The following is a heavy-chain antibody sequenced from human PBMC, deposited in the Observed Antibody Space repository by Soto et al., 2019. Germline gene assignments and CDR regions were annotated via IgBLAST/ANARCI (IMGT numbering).Heavy chain of an antibody. CDR2: ISAYNGNT. CDR1: GYTFTSSG. CDR3: AREGTTLYYFDY. V-gene: IGHV1-18*01. D-gene: IGHD4-17*01. J-gene: IGHJ4*02. Sequence: EASVKVSCKASGYTFTSSGISWVRQAPGQGLEWMGWISAYNGNTNYAQKLQGRVTMTTDTSTTTAYMELRNLRSDDTAVYYCAREGTTLYYFDYWGQGTLVTVSS.